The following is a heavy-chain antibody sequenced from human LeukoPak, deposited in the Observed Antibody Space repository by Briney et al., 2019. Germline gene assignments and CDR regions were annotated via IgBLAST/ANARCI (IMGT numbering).Heavy chain of an antibody. Sequence: PGGSLRLSCAASGFTFSSYGMHWVRQAPGKGLEWVAVISYDGSNKYYADSVKGRFTISRDNSKNTLYLQMSSLRAEDTAVYYCAKAGIAAAGTLDYWGQGTLVTVSS. V-gene: IGHV3-30*18. J-gene: IGHJ4*02. CDR1: GFTFSSYG. D-gene: IGHD6-13*01. CDR2: ISYDGSNK. CDR3: AKAGIAAAGTLDY.